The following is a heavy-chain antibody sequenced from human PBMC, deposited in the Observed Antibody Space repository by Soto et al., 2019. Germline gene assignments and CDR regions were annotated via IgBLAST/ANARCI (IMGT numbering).Heavy chain of an antibody. CDR2: INPNSGGT. CDR3: AMGSPGTKYCCSTRWYVSYCYYAMDV. Sequence: GASVKVSCKASGYTFTGYSLHSARQAPGQGLEWMGWINPNSGGTNYAQKFQGRVTMTRDTSISTAYMELSRLRSDDTAVYYCAMGSPGTKYCCSTRWYVSYCYYAMDVWGQWTTVT. D-gene: IGHD2-2*01. CDR1: GYTFTGYS. V-gene: IGHV1-2*02. J-gene: IGHJ6*02.